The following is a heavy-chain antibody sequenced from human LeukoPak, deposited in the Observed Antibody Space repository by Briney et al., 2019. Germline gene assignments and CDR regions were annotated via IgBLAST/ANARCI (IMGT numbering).Heavy chain of an antibody. CDR3: ARGDAGYSSGWFGGERNDAFDI. CDR1: GGTFSSYA. J-gene: IGHJ3*02. V-gene: IGHV1-69*04. CDR2: IIPILGIA. D-gene: IGHD6-19*01. Sequence: GSSVKVSCKASGGTFSSYAISWVRQAPGQGLEWMGRIIPILGIANYAQKFQGRVTITADKSTSTAYMELSSLRAEDTAVYYCARGDAGYSSGWFGGERNDAFDIWGQGTMVTVSS.